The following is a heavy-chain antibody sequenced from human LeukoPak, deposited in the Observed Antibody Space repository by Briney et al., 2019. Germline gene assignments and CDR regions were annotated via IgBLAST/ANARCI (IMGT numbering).Heavy chain of an antibody. V-gene: IGHV3-30*03. J-gene: IGHJ4*02. D-gene: IGHD6-13*01. CDR3: ARDPSSKAAAGRGDY. CDR2: ISYDGSNK. CDR1: GFTFSSYG. Sequence: GRSLRLSCAASGFTFSSYGMHWVRQAPGKGLEWVAVISYDGSNKYYADSVKGRFTISRDNSKSTLYLQMNSLRAEDAAVYYCARDPSSKAAAGRGDYWGQGTLVTVSS.